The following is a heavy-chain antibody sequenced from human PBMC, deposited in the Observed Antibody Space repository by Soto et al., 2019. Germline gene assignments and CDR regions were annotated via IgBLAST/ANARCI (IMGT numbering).Heavy chain of an antibody. J-gene: IGHJ4*02. Sequence: ASVKVSCKASGGTFSSYAISWVRQAPGQGLEWMGGIIPIFGTANYAQKFQGRVAITADESTSTAYMELSSLRSEDTAVYYCASPGIAVAGQGLGLGYWGQGTLVTVSS. V-gene: IGHV1-69*13. CDR2: IIPIFGTA. D-gene: IGHD6-19*01. CDR3: ASPGIAVAGQGLGLGY. CDR1: GGTFSSYA.